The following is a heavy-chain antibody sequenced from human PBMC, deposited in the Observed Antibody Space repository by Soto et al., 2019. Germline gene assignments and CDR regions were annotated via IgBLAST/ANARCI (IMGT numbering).Heavy chain of an antibody. CDR1: GGTFSSYA. CDR2: IITLFGTT. V-gene: IGHV1-69*01. D-gene: IGHD2-21*01. J-gene: IGHJ6*02. CDR3: ARVVGSLAWSWGSPYGMDV. Sequence: QLQLVQSGAEVKKPGSSVKVSCKVSGGTFSSYAINWVRQAPGQGLEWMGGIITLFGTTNYAQRFQGRVTFTADESTITAYMELSSLRSEDTAVYYCARVVGSLAWSWGSPYGMDVWGQGTTVTVSS.